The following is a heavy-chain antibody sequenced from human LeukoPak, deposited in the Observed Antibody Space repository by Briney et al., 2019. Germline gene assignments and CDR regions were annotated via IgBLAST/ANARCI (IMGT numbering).Heavy chain of an antibody. D-gene: IGHD3-22*01. CDR1: GYTFTSYY. V-gene: IGHV1-46*01. CDR3: ARGLLYDSSVSPGVH. Sequence: GASVKVSCQASGYTFTSYYMHWVRQAAGQGLEWMGVINPSGGSTSYAQKFQGRVTMTRDTSTSTVYMERSSLRSEDTAVYYCARGLLYDSSVSPGVHWGQGTLVTVSS. J-gene: IGHJ4*02. CDR2: INPSGGST.